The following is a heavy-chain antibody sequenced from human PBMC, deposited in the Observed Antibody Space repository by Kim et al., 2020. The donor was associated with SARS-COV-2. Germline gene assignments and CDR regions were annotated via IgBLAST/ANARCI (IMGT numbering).Heavy chain of an antibody. V-gene: IGHV3-53*04. CDR2: IYSGGST. CDR1: GFTVSSNY. D-gene: IGHD2-21*01. Sequence: GGSLRLSWAASGFTVSSNYMSWVRQAPGKGLEWVSVIYSGGSTYYADTVKSRFTISRHNSKNTLYLQMNSLRAEATAVYSCARGNFEFPQWSQGTLATAS. CDR3: ARGNFEFPQ. J-gene: IGHJ4*02.